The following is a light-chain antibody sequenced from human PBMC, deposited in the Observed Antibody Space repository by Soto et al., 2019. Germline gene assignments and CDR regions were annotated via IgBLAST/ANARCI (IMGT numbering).Light chain of an antibody. Sequence: DIQMTQSPSTLSASVGGRVTITCRASQSISTWLAWYQQKPGKAPKLLIYDASSLESGVPSRFSGRGSGTEFTLTISSLQPEDFATYYCQQYHSYWTFGQGTRVEIK. V-gene: IGKV1-5*01. CDR3: QQYHSYWT. CDR1: QSISTW. CDR2: DAS. J-gene: IGKJ1*01.